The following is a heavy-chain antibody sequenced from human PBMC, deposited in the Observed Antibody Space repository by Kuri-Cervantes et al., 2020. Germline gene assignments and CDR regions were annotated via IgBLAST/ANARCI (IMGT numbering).Heavy chain of an antibody. CDR1: GSTFNNYA. V-gene: IGHV3-23*01. J-gene: IGHJ3*02. CDR3: AKEEARGTVTNAKSAFHI. CDR2: ISNSGSST. D-gene: IGHD4-17*01. Sequence: GESLKISCTASGSTFNNYAMSWVRRAPGRGLEWVSAISNSGSSTYYADSVKGRFTISRDNSKNTLYLQMNSLRAEDTAVYYCAKEEARGTVTNAKSAFHIWGQGTLVTVSS.